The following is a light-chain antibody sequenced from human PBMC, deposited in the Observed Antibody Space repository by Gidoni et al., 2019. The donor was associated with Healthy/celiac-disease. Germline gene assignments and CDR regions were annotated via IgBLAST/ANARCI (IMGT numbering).Light chain of an antibody. V-gene: IGKV3-20*01. J-gene: IGKJ4*01. CDR2: GAS. Sequence: EIVLTQSPGTLSLSPGERATLSQAPRLLIYGASSRATGIPDRFSGSGSGTDFTLTISRLEPEDFAVYYCQQYGSSPLLTCGGGTKVEIK. CDR3: QQYGSSPLLT.